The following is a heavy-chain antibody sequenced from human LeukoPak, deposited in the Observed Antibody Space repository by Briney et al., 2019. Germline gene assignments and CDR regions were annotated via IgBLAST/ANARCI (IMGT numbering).Heavy chain of an antibody. Sequence: GGSLRLSCAASGFTFSSYAMHWVRQAPGKGLEWVAVISYDGSNKYYADSVKGRFTISRDNSKNTLYLQMNSLRAEDTAVYYCARDSYIVVVVAAPGCMDVWGQGTTVTVSS. CDR1: GFTFSSYA. J-gene: IGHJ6*02. CDR2: ISYDGSNK. CDR3: ARDSYIVVVVAAPGCMDV. D-gene: IGHD2-15*01. V-gene: IGHV3-30*04.